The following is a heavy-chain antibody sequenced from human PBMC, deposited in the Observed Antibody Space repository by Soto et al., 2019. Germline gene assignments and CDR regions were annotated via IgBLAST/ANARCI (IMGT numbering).Heavy chain of an antibody. D-gene: IGHD2-8*01. Sequence: SGATLVNPTQTLTLTCSFSGFSLSTSGVGVGWIRQPPGKALEWLALIYWDDDKRYSPSLKSRLTITKDTSKNQVVLTMTNMEPVDTATYFCGYCVFQDVFYFWGQRTLVTVSS. J-gene: IGHJ1*01. CDR1: GFSLSTSGVG. V-gene: IGHV2-5*02. CDR3: GYCVFQDVFYF. CDR2: IYWDDDK.